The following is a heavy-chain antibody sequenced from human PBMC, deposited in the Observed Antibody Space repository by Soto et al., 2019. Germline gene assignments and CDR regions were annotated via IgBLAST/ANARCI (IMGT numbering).Heavy chain of an antibody. CDR3: ARDPRVYYDSSGYYYYYGMDV. CDR2: IIPIFGTA. Sequence: SVKVSCKASGGTFSSYAISWVRQAPGQGLEWMGGIIPIFGTANYAQKFQGRVTITADESTSTAYMELSSLRSEDTAVYYCARDPRVYYDSSGYYYYYGMDVWGQGTTVTVSS. V-gene: IGHV1-69*13. CDR1: GGTFSSYA. D-gene: IGHD3-22*01. J-gene: IGHJ6*02.